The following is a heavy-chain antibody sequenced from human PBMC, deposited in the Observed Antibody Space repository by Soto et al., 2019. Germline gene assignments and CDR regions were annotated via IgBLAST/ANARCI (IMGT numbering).Heavy chain of an antibody. Sequence: ASVKVSCKASGGTFSSYAISWVRQAPGQGLEWMGGIIPIFGTANYAQKFQGRVTITADESTSTAYMELSSLRSEDTAVYYCARDRYYGSGGNWFDPWGQGTLVTVSS. CDR1: GGTFSSYA. J-gene: IGHJ5*02. D-gene: IGHD3-10*01. CDR3: ARDRYYGSGGNWFDP. V-gene: IGHV1-69*13. CDR2: IIPIFGTA.